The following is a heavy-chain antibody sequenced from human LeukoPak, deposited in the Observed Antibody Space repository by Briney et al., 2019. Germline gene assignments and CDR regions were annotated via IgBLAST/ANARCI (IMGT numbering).Heavy chain of an antibody. D-gene: IGHD3-10*01. CDR1: GGSLSRGGYS. J-gene: IGHJ5*02. CDR2: IYHSEST. CDR3: ARASTYYYGSGSPLSWFDP. V-gene: IGHV4-30-2*01. Sequence: SQAVSLTCVVSGGSLSRGGYSWSWIRQPPGKGLEGIGYIYHSESTYYHPSLKSRATISVDRSKKQSSLKLSSVTAADTAVYYCARASTYYYGSGSPLSWFDPWGQGTLVTVSS.